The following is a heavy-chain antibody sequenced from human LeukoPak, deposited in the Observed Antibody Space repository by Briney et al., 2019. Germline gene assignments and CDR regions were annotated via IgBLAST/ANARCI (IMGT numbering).Heavy chain of an antibody. Sequence: SETLSLTCTVSGGSISRYYWRWIREPPGKGREGIGYIYYSGSTNYNPSLKSRVTISVDTSKNQFSLKLSSVTAADTAVYYCARDKGVFPGDYYYGMDVWGQGTTVTVSS. D-gene: IGHD3-10*01. CDR1: GGSISRYY. CDR2: IYYSGST. V-gene: IGHV4-59*13. J-gene: IGHJ6*02. CDR3: ARDKGVFPGDYYYGMDV.